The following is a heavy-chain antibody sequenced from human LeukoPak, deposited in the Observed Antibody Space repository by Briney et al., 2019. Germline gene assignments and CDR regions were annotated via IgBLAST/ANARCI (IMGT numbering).Heavy chain of an antibody. V-gene: IGHV4-34*03. J-gene: IGHJ3*02. Sequence: GXXXXGYYXSWIRQPPXKGXEWIGEINHSGRTNYNSSLKSRVTISVDTSKNQFSLKLSSVTAADTAVDYCXXXGXXXYXXSXXYXPXXXDIWGQXTXVTVSS. D-gene: IGHD3-16*01. CDR3: XXXGXXXYXXSXXYXPXXXDI. CDR1: GXXXXGYY. CDR2: INHSGRT.